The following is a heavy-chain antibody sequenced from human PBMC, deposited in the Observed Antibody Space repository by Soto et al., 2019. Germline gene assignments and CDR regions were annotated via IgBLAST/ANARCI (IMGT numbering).Heavy chain of an antibody. Sequence: SETLSLTCSVSGASIRSYYWHWIRQPPGKGLEWIGYIYYSGSTNYNPSLKSRVTISVDTSKNQFSLKLSSVTAADTAVYYCARVGSSSSGYGMDVWGQGTTVTVSS. J-gene: IGHJ6*02. V-gene: IGHV4-59*01. CDR1: GASIRSYY. CDR2: IYYSGST. D-gene: IGHD6-6*01. CDR3: ARVGSSSSGYGMDV.